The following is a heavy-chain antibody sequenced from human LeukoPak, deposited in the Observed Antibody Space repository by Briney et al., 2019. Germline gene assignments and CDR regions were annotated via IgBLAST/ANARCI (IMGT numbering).Heavy chain of an antibody. CDR1: GYSFTSYW. J-gene: IGHJ4*02. Sequence: GESLKIPCKGSGYSFTSYWIAWVRQMPGKDLEWMGIIYPGDSDTTYSPSFQGQVTISVDKSISTAYLQWSSLKASDTAMYYCARRVPDYGVETFDYWGQGTLVTVSS. CDR2: IYPGDSDT. CDR3: ARRVPDYGVETFDY. V-gene: IGHV5-51*01. D-gene: IGHD4-17*01.